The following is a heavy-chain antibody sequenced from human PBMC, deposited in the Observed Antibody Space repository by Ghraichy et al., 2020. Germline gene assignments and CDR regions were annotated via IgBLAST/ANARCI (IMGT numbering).Heavy chain of an antibody. V-gene: IGHV3-23*01. CDR1: GFTFSSYA. CDR3: AKDTPPNYYDSGGYPDY. Sequence: GGSLRLSCAASGFTFSSYAMSWVRQAPGKGLEWVSAVSGSGTRTYYADSVKGRFTISRDNSKNTLCLQMNSLRAEDTAVYYCAKDTPPNYYDSGGYPDYWGQGTLVTVSS. CDR2: VSGSGTRT. D-gene: IGHD3-22*01. J-gene: IGHJ4*02.